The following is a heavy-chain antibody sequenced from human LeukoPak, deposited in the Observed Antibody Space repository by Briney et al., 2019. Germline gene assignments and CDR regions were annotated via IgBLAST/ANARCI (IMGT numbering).Heavy chain of an antibody. CDR1: GYTFTSYG. CDR2: ISAYNGNT. CDR3: ARFDILTGSDYFDY. J-gene: IGHJ4*02. D-gene: IGHD3-9*01. V-gene: IGHV1-18*01. Sequence: GASVKVSCKASGYTFTSYGISWVRQAPGQGLEWMGWISAYNGNTNYAQKLQGRVTMTTDTSTSTAYMELRSLRSDDTAVYYCARFDILTGSDYFDYWGQGTLVTVSS.